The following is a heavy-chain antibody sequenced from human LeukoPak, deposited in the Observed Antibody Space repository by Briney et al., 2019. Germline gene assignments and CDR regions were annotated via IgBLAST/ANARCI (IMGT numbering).Heavy chain of an antibody. CDR1: GGSFSGYY. Sequence: SETLSLTCAVYGGSFSGYYWSWIRQPPGKGLEWIGEINHSGSTNYNPSLKSRVTISVDTSKNQFSLKLSSVTAADTAVYYCARSMITFGGVRYWGQGTLVTVSS. D-gene: IGHD3-16*01. J-gene: IGHJ4*02. V-gene: IGHV4-34*01. CDR3: ARSMITFGGVRY. CDR2: INHSGST.